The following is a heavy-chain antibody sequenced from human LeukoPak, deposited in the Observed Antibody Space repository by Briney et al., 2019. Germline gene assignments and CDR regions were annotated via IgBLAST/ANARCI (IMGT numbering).Heavy chain of an antibody. CDR3: TRRENDFWSGYDNPFLDY. D-gene: IGHD3-3*01. Sequence: AGGSLRLSCAASGFTFSGSAMHWVRQASGKGLEWVGRIRSKANSYATAYAGSVKGRFTISRDDSKNTAYLQMNSLKTEDTAVYYCTRRENDFWSGYDNPFLDYWGQGTLVTVSS. CDR2: IRSKANSYAT. V-gene: IGHV3-73*01. J-gene: IGHJ4*02. CDR1: GFTFSGSA.